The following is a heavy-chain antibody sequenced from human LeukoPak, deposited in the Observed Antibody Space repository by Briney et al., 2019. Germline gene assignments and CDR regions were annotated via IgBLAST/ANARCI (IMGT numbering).Heavy chain of an antibody. J-gene: IGHJ4*02. Sequence: GGSLRLSCAASGFTFTGYSMNWVRQAPGKGLEWVSYISASRSTIYFADSVKGRFTISRDNAKNSLYLQMNSLRDEDTAVYYCVSGTTYFDYWGQGTLVTVSS. CDR2: ISASRSTI. CDR3: VSGTTYFDY. V-gene: IGHV3-48*02. D-gene: IGHD1-14*01. CDR1: GFTFTGYS.